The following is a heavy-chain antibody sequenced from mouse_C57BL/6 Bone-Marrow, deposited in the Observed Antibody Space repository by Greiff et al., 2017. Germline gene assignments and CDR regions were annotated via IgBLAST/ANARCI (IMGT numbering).Heavy chain of an antibody. D-gene: IGHD4-1*01. V-gene: IGHV2-2*01. J-gene: IGHJ3*01. CDR3: ARNWDWSWFAY. CDR1: GFSFTSYG. Sequence: VKLVESGPGLVQPSQSLSITCTVSGFSFTSYGVHWVRQSPGKGLAWLGVLWSGGSTDYNAAFISRLSISKDNSKSQVFFKMNSLQADDTAIYYCARNWDWSWFAYWGQGTLVTVSA. CDR2: LWSGGST.